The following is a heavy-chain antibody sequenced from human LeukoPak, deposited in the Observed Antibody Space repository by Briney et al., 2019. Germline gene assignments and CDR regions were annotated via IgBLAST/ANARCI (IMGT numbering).Heavy chain of an antibody. CDR3: TTVDSGRDKRTSGYYYRMDV. Sequence: PGGSLRLSWAASGFTFTDAWIGWVRQAPGKGLEWVGRIKSKTDGGTTDYAAPVKGRFTISRDDPKNTLYLQMNSLKTEDTAVYYCTTVDSGRDKRTSGYYYRMDVWGQGTTVTVSS. J-gene: IGHJ6*02. D-gene: IGHD1-1*01. V-gene: IGHV3-15*01. CDR2: IKSKTDGGTT. CDR1: GFTFTDAW.